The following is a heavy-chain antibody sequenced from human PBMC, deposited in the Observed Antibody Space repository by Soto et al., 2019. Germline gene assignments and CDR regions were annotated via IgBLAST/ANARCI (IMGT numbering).Heavy chain of an antibody. D-gene: IGHD6-19*01. V-gene: IGHV1-69*13. CDR1: GGTFSSYA. CDR2: IIPIFGTA. CDR3: ASGRDSSGWSGGHYSYCMDV. J-gene: IGHJ6*02. Sequence: SVKVSCKASGGTFSSYAISWVRQAPGQGLEWMGGIIPIFGTANYAQKFQGRVTITADESTSTAYMELSSLRSEDTAVYYCASGRDSSGWSGGHYSYCMDVWGQGTTVTVSS.